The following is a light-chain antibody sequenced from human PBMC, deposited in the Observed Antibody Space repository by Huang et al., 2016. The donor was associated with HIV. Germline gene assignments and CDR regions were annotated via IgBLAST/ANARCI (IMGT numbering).Light chain of an antibody. CDR1: QSVSSN. V-gene: IGKV3-15*01. CDR3: QQYNNWPRT. CDR2: AAS. J-gene: IGKJ1*01. Sequence: EIVMTQSPVTLSVSPGERATLSCRASQSVSSNLAWYQQKPGQAPRLLIYAASHRATGIPARFSGSGSGIEFTLTISSLQSEDFAVYYCQQYNNWPRTFGQGTKVEIK.